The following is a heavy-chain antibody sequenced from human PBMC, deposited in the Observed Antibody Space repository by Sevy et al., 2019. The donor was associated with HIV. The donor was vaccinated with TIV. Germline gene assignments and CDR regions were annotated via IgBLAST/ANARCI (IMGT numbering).Heavy chain of an antibody. J-gene: IGHJ5*01. CDR3: ARDSARVIVPTAGFDS. V-gene: IGHV3-33*01. Sequence: GGSLRLSCSASGFTFRSFSMHWVRQAPGKGLEWVAAIWYDGRTKQYADSVKGRFTISRDNSKNMLSLEMNSLRAEYTGLYFCARDSARVIVPTAGFDSWGQGTVVTVSS. D-gene: IGHD1-1*01. CDR2: IWYDGRTK. CDR1: GFTFRSFS.